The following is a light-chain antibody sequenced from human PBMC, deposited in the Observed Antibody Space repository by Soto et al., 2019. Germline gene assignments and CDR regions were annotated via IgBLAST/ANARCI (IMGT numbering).Light chain of an antibody. J-gene: IGLJ1*01. V-gene: IGLV2-14*01. CDR2: DVS. CDR3: SSYKSSNTYV. Sequence: SVLTQPAYVSRSPGQSLPISCPDTSSDVGGYNYVSWYQQHPGKVPQLMIYDVSNRPSGVSNRFSGFKSGNTASLTISGLQAEDEDDYYCSSYKSSNTYVFGTGTKVTVL. CDR1: SSDVGGYNY.